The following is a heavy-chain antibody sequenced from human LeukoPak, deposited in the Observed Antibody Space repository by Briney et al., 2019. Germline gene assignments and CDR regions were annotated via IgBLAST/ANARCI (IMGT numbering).Heavy chain of an antibody. V-gene: IGHV1-46*01. J-gene: IGHJ6*02. CDR2: INPSGGST. Sequence: ASVKVSCKASGYTFTSYYMHWVRQAPGQGLEWMGIINPSGGSTSYAQKFQGRVTMTRDTSTSTVYMELSSLRSEDMAVYYCARGGGHPHCSSTSCYGFGMDVWGQGTTVTVSS. D-gene: IGHD2-2*01. CDR3: ARGGGHPHCSSTSCYGFGMDV. CDR1: GYTFTSYY.